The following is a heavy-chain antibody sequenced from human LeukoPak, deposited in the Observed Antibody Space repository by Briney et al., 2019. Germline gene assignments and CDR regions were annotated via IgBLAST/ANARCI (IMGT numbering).Heavy chain of an antibody. D-gene: IGHD5-12*01. CDR1: GGSISSYY. V-gene: IGHV4-59*01. CDR3: ARTWEAVATLDY. CDR2: IYYSGST. Sequence: PSETLSLTCTVSGGSISSYYWSWIRQPPGKGLEWIGYIYYSGSTNYNPSLKSRVTISVDTFKNQFSLKLSSVTAADTAVYYCARTWEAVATLDYWGQGTLVTVSS. J-gene: IGHJ4*02.